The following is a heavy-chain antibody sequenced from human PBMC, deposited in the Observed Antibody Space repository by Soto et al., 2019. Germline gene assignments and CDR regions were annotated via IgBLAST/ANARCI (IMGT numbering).Heavy chain of an antibody. CDR1: GGSISSGDYY. CDR2: IYYSGST. Sequence: TSETLSLTCTVSGGSISSGDYYWSWIRQPPGKGLEWIGYIYYSGSTYYNPSLKSRVTISVDTSKNQFSLKLSSVTAADTAVYYCARDRIVVVPAATFFDDWGQGTLVTVSS. V-gene: IGHV4-30-4*01. J-gene: IGHJ4*02. CDR3: ARDRIVVVPAATFFDD. D-gene: IGHD2-2*01.